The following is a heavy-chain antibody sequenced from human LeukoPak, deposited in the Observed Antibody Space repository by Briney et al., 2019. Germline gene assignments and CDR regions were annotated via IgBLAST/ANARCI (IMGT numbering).Heavy chain of an antibody. J-gene: IGHJ6*03. D-gene: IGHD3-16*01. CDR2: IYYSGST. CDR1: GGSISTSNYY. V-gene: IGHV4-61*01. CDR3: ARDGAHKNHYYSYYYMDV. Sequence: PSETLSLTCTVSGGSISTSNYYWGWIRQPPGKGLEWIGYIYYSGSTNYNPSLKSRVTISLDTSKNQFSLKLSSVTAADTAVYYCARDGAHKNHYYSYYYMDVWGKGTTVTVSS.